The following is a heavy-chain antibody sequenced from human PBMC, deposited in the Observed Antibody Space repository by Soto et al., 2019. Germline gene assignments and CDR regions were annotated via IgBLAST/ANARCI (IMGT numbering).Heavy chain of an antibody. Sequence: GGSLRLSCTASGFTFSSYGMHWVRQAPGKGLEWVAVIWYDGSNKYYADSVKGRFTISRDNSKNTLYLQMNSLRAEDTAVYYCXREQWLVSFYYYYGMDVWGQGTTVTVSS. CDR2: IWYDGSNK. V-gene: IGHV3-33*01. CDR3: XREQWLVSFYYYYGMDV. CDR1: GFTFSSYG. D-gene: IGHD6-19*01. J-gene: IGHJ6*02.